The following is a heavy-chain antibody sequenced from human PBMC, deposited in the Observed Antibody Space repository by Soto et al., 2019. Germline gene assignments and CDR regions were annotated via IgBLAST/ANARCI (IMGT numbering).Heavy chain of an antibody. Sequence: GGSLRLSCSASGFIFSSYAMSWVRQAPGKGLEWVSAISYNGGTTYYADSVKGRFTISRDNSKNTVYLQMNSLRAEDMAVYYCAKDRNYYGSGSSNWFDPWGQGTLVTVSS. D-gene: IGHD3-10*01. CDR3: AKDRNYYGSGSSNWFDP. J-gene: IGHJ5*02. CDR1: GFIFSSYA. V-gene: IGHV3-23*01. CDR2: ISYNGGTT.